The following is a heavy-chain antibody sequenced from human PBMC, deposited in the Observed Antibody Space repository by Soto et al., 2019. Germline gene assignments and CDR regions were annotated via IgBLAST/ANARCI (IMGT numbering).Heavy chain of an antibody. CDR1: GYTFTSYD. Sequence: ASVKVSCKASGYTFTSYDINWVRQATGQGLEWMGWMNPNSGNTGYAQKFQGRVTMTRNTSISTAYMELSSLRSEDTAVYYCARGVLEWLLRDSYYYYMDVWGKGTTVTVSS. CDR2: MNPNSGNT. V-gene: IGHV1-8*01. D-gene: IGHD3-3*01. CDR3: ARGVLEWLLRDSYYYYMDV. J-gene: IGHJ6*03.